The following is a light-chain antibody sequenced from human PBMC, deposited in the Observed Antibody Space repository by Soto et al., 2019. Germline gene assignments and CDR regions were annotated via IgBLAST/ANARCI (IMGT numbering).Light chain of an antibody. V-gene: IGLV2-11*01. CDR2: DVN. CDR3: CSYAGTYVYV. J-gene: IGLJ1*01. CDR1: NSDVGGYNY. Sequence: QSALTQPRSVSGSPGQSVAISCTGTNSDVGGYNYVYWYQQHPDKAPKLMIYDVNMRPSGVPDRFSGSKSGNTASPTISGLQADDEADYYCCSYAGTYVYVFGTGTKLTVL.